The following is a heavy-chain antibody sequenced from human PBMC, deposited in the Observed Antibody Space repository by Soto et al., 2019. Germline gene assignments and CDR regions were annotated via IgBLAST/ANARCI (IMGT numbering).Heavy chain of an antibody. CDR2: ISYDGSNK. CDR3: AKRGGDRGRSFDY. D-gene: IGHD3-10*01. Sequence: PGESLKISCAASGFTFSSYGMHWVRQAPGKGLEWVAVISYDGSNKYYADSVKGRFTISRDNSKNTLYLQMNSLRAEDTAVYYCAKRGGDRGRSFDYWGQGTLVTVSS. CDR1: GFTFSSYG. J-gene: IGHJ4*02. V-gene: IGHV3-30*18.